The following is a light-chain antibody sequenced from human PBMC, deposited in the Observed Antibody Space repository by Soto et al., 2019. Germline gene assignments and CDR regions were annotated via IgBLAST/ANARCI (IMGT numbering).Light chain of an antibody. CDR1: QSVSSSY. Sequence: IALTQSPATLSLSPRERATLSCRASQSVSSSYLAWYQQKPGQAPRLLIYGASNRATGIPDRFSGSGSGTDFTLTISRLEPEDFAVYYCQQYGRSGTFGQGTKVDI. J-gene: IGKJ1*01. CDR2: GAS. CDR3: QQYGRSGT. V-gene: IGKV3-20*01.